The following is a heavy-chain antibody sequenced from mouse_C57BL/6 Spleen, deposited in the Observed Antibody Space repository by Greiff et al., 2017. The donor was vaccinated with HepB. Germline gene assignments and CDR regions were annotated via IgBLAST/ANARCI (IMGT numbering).Heavy chain of an antibody. CDR2: IYPGDGDT. V-gene: IGHV1-80*01. D-gene: IGHD1-1*01. Sequence: QVQLQQSGAELVKPGASVKISCKASGYAFSSYWMNWVKQRPGKGLEWIGQIYPGDGDTNYNGKFKGKATLTADKSSSTAYMQLSSLTSEDSAVYYCARVGYGSSSDWYFDVWGTGTTVTVSS. CDR1: GYAFSSYW. J-gene: IGHJ1*03. CDR3: ARVGYGSSSDWYFDV.